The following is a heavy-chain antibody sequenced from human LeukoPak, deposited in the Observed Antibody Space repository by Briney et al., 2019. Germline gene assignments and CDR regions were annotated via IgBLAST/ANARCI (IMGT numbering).Heavy chain of an antibody. D-gene: IGHD1-26*01. V-gene: IGHV3-21*01. CDR3: ARSIVGAIDAFDI. CDR2: ISSSSSYI. Sequence: GGSLRLSCAASGFTFSSYSMNWVRQAPGKGLEWVSSISSSSSYIYYAGSVKGRFTISRDNAKNSLYLQMNSLRAEDTAVYYCARSIVGAIDAFDIWGQGTMVTVSS. J-gene: IGHJ3*02. CDR1: GFTFSSYS.